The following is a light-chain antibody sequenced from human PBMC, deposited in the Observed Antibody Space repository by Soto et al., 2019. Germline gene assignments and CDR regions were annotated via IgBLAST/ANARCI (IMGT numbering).Light chain of an antibody. Sequence: QSVLTQPHSVSEAPRQRVTISCSGSSSNIGNNAVNWYQQLPGKAPKLLIYYDDLLPSGVSDRFSGSKSGTSASLAISGLQSEDEADYYCAAWDDSLNGVVFDGGTKLTVL. V-gene: IGLV1-36*01. CDR3: AAWDDSLNGVV. J-gene: IGLJ2*01. CDR2: YDD. CDR1: SSNIGNNA.